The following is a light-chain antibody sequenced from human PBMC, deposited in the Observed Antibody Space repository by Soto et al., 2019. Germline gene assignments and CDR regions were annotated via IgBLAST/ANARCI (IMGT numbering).Light chain of an antibody. CDR2: DVS. V-gene: IGLV2-14*01. J-gene: IGLJ1*01. Sequence: QSVLTQPASVSGSPGQSITISCTGTSSDVGGYNYVSWYQQHPGKAPKLMIYDVSNRPSGVSNRFSGSKSGNTASLTISGLQADDEADYYCSSYTSSRNYVFGTGTKVTVL. CDR1: SSDVGGYNY. CDR3: SSYTSSRNYV.